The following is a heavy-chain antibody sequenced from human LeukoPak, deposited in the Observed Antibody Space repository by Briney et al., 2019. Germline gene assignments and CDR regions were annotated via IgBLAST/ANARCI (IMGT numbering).Heavy chain of an antibody. D-gene: IGHD4-23*01. CDR2: ISTTGGST. CDR3: AKDWTTVVTPKGYYFDS. J-gene: IGHJ4*02. V-gene: IGHV3-23*01. Sequence: GGSLRLSCAASGFSFNNYAMSWVRQAPGKGLQWVSAISTTGGSTYYADSVKGRFTISRDNSKNTLSLQMDSLRVEDTAVYYCAKDWTTVVTPKGYYFDSWGQGTLVTVSS. CDR1: GFSFNNYA.